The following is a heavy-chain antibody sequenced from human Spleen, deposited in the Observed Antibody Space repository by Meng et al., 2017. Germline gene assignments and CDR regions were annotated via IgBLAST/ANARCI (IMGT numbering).Heavy chain of an antibody. J-gene: IGHJ4*02. Sequence: ASVKVSCKASGYTFIGSCMHWVRQAPGQGLEWMGWINTNSGGTNYAQKFQGRVTMTRDTSISTAYMELSRLRSDDRAVYYCARDLRTTVNTGVHWGQGTLVTVSS. V-gene: IGHV1-2*02. CDR2: INTNSGGT. CDR3: ARDLRTTVNTGVH. D-gene: IGHD4-17*01. CDR1: GYTFIGSC.